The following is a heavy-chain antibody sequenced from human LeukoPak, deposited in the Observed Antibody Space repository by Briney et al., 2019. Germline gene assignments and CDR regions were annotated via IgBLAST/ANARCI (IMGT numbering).Heavy chain of an antibody. CDR2: ISSSGSTI. J-gene: IGHJ4*02. CDR3: VKDMAAYYYASGNIDY. D-gene: IGHD3-10*01. CDR1: GFTFSSYE. V-gene: IGHV3-48*03. Sequence: GGSLRLSCAASGFTFSSYEMNWVRQAPGKGLEWVSYISSSGSTIYYADSVKGRFTISGDNAKNSLYLQMNSLRAEDTAVYYCVKDMAAYYYASGNIDYWGQGTLVTVSS.